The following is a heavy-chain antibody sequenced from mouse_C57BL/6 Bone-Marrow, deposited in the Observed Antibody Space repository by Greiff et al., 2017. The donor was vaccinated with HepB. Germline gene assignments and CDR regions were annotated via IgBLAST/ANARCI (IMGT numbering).Heavy chain of an antibody. CDR1: GYTFTSYT. V-gene: IGHV1-4*01. J-gene: IGHJ4*01. CDR3: ARSAYYGYDYAMDY. CDR2: INPSSGYT. D-gene: IGHD2-9*01. Sequence: QVQLQQSGAELARPGASVKMSCKASGYTFTSYTMHWVKQRPGQGLEWIGYINPSSGYTKYNQKFKDKATLTADKSSSTAYMQLSSLTSEDSAVYYCARSAYYGYDYAMDYWGQGTSVTVSS.